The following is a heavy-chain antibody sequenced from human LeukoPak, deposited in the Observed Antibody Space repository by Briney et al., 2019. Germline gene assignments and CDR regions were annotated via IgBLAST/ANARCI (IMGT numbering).Heavy chain of an antibody. J-gene: IGHJ4*02. V-gene: IGHV4-61*01. CDR1: GGSISSGSYY. D-gene: IGHD2-15*01. CDR3: ARGGCSGGSLCH. Sequence: PSETLSLTCTVSGGSISSGSYYWSWIRQPPGKGLEWIGYIYYSGSTNYNPSLKSRVTISVDTSKNQFSLKLSSVAAADTAVYYCARGGCSGGSLCHWGQGTLVTVSS. CDR2: IYYSGST.